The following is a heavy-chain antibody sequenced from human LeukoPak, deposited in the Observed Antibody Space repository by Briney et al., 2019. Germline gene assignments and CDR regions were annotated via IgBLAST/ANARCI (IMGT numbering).Heavy chain of an antibody. D-gene: IGHD6-13*01. Sequence: ASVKVSCKASGYTFTSYDINWVRQATGQGLEWMGWMNPNSGNTGYAQKFQGRVTITRNTSISTAYMELSSLRSEDTAVYYCARAVSVGSSSWYSLYYMDVWGKGTTDTVSS. CDR3: ARAVSVGSSSWYSLYYMDV. CDR2: MNPNSGNT. J-gene: IGHJ6*03. V-gene: IGHV1-8*03. CDR1: GYTFTSYD.